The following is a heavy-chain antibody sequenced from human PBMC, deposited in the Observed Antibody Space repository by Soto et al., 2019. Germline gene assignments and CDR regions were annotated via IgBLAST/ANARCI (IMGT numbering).Heavy chain of an antibody. CDR3: ARAEYSSSSFFDC. J-gene: IGHJ4*02. CDR1: DYSISSGYY. V-gene: IGHV4-38-2*01. Sequence: PSETLSLTCAVSDYSISSGYYWGWIRQPPGKGLEWIGSIYHSGSTYYNPSLKSRVTISVGTSKNQFSLKLSSVTAADTAMYYCARAEYSSSSFFDCWGQGTLVTVSS. D-gene: IGHD6-6*01. CDR2: IYHSGST.